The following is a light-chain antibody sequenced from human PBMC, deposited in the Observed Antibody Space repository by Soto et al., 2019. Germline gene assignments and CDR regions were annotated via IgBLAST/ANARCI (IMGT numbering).Light chain of an antibody. CDR2: DAS. CDR1: QSVSSN. J-gene: IGKJ5*01. V-gene: IGKV3D-15*01. Sequence: EIVLTQSPPTLSVSPLEGDCLXCGASQSVSSNLAWYQQKPGQAPRLLIYDASTRATGIPARFSGSGSGTEFILTISSLQSEDFGVYYCQQYNNWPPITFGQGTRLE. CDR3: QQYNNWPPIT.